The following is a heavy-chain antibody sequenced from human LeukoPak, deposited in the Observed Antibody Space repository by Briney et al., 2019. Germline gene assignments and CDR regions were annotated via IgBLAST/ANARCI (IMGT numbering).Heavy chain of an antibody. CDR3: ARGYGRVY. CDR2: IKQDGSEK. J-gene: IGHJ4*02. Sequence: PGGSLRLSCAASGFTFSNYVMGWVRQAPGKGLEWVANIKQDGSEKYYVDSVKGRFTISRDNAKNSLYLQMNSLRAEDTAVYYCARGYGRVYWGQGTLVTVSS. D-gene: IGHD4-17*01. CDR1: GFTFSNYV. V-gene: IGHV3-7*04.